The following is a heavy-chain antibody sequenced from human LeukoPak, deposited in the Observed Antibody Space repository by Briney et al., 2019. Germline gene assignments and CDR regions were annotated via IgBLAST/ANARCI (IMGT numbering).Heavy chain of an antibody. D-gene: IGHD3-10*01. Sequence: GGSLRLSCPASGFTFSTYAMHWVRQAPGKGLVWVAVISYDGSNTYYADSVKGRFTISRDNSKNTLYLQLNSLRAEDTAVYSSSRDSTYYYASGSSGPHYFDYWGQGTLVTVSS. CDR2: ISYDGSNT. J-gene: IGHJ4*02. CDR3: SRDSTYYYASGSSGPHYFDY. V-gene: IGHV3-30*01. CDR1: GFTFSTYA.